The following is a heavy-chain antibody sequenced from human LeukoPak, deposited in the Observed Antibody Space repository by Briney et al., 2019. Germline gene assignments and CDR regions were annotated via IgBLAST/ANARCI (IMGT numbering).Heavy chain of an antibody. CDR1: GFSLSTVGVG. J-gene: IGHJ4*02. D-gene: IGHD3-16*01. V-gene: IGHV2-5*01. Sequence: SGPTLVKPTPTLTLTCTFSGFSLSTVGVGVGWIRQPPGKALEWLALIYWSDERRYSPSLRSRLTITKDTSKNQVVLTMTNMDPVDTATYYCTHDTMITAFDYWGQGTLVTVSS. CDR2: IYWSDER. CDR3: THDTMITAFDY.